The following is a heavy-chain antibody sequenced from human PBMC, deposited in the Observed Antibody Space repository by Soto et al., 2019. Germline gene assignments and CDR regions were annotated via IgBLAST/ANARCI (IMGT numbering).Heavy chain of an antibody. V-gene: IGHV1-46*03. D-gene: IGHD1-26*01. CDR3: ASHRGSYGSFDY. J-gene: IGHJ4*02. CDR1: RYTFTSYY. CDR2: INPSGGST. Sequence: QVQLVQSGAEVKKPGASVKVSCKASRYTFTSYYMHWVRQAPGQGLEWMGIINPSGGSTSYAQKFQGRGTMTRDTSTSTVYMELSSLRSEDTAVYSCASHRGSYGSFDYWGQGTLVTVSS.